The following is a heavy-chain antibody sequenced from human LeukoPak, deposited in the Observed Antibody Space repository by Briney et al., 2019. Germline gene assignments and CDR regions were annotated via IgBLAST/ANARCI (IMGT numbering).Heavy chain of an antibody. CDR1: GFIFSNAW. D-gene: IGHD6-19*01. J-gene: IGHJ4*02. Sequence: GGSLRLSCAASGFIFSNAWMAWVRQAPGKGLEWVGRIKSKTDGGTTDYAAPVKGRFTISRDDSKNTLYLQMNSLKTEDTAVYFCATSSGGKGTFDYWGKGTLVPVSS. CDR3: ATSSGGKGTFDY. CDR2: IKSKTDGGTT. V-gene: IGHV3-15*01.